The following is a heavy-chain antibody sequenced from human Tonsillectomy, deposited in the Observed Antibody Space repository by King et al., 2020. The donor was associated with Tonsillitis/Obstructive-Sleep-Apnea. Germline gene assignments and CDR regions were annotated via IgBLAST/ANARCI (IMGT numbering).Heavy chain of an antibody. CDR3: AREPPYYYDSSNYYDY. CDR1: GGSISSYY. J-gene: IGHJ4*02. CDR2: IYTSGRT. V-gene: IGHV4-4*07. D-gene: IGHD3-22*01. Sequence: QLQESGPGLVKPSETLSLTCTVSGGSISSYYWTWIRQPAGKGLEWIGRIYTSGRTNYNPSLKSRVTMSVVTSKNQFSLKLSSVTAADTAVYYSAREPPYYYDSSNYYDYWGQGTLVTVSS.